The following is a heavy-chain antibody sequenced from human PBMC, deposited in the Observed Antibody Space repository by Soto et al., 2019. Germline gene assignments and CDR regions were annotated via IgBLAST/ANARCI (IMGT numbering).Heavy chain of an antibody. CDR3: ASLTTVVAGMYYFDY. V-gene: IGHV3-53*04. D-gene: IGHD4-17*01. CDR2: IYSGGST. Sequence: EVQLVESGGGLVQPGGSLRLSCAASGFTVSSNYMSWVRQAPGKGLEWVSVIYSGGSTYYVDSVKGRFTISRHNSKNTLYLQMNSLRAEDTAVYYCASLTTVVAGMYYFDYWGQGTLVTVSS. CDR1: GFTVSSNY. J-gene: IGHJ4*02.